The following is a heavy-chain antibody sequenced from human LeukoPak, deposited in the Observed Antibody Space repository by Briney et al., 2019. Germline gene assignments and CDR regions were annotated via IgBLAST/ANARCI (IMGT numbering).Heavy chain of an antibody. Sequence: KPSETLSLXCAVYGGSFSGYYWSWIRQPPGKGLEWIGEINHSGSTNYNPSLKSRVTISVDTSKNQFSLKLSSVTAADTAVYYCARGKTMVRGVIARPYYYYYMDVWGKGTTVTVSS. CDR1: GGSFSGYY. CDR3: ARGKTMVRGVIARPYYYYYMDV. J-gene: IGHJ6*03. D-gene: IGHD3-10*01. CDR2: INHSGST. V-gene: IGHV4-34*01.